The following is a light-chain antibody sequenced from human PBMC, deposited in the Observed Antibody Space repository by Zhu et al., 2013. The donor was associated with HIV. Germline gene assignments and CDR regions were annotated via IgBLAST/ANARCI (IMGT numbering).Light chain of an antibody. V-gene: IGKV1-17*03. Sequence: DIQMTQSPSAMSASVGDRVTITCRASQGIGNFLGWFQQKPGKVPERLIYAASSLESGVPSRFSGSGSGTEFTLTISSLQPEDFATYYCLQHHIYPYTFGQGTRLDIK. CDR3: LQHHIYPYT. CDR2: AAS. J-gene: IGKJ2*01. CDR1: QGIGNF.